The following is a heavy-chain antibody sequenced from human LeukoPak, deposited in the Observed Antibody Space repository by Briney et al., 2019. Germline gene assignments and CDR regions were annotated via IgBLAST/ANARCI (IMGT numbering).Heavy chain of an antibody. V-gene: IGHV4-39*07. CDR3: ARLYSSGWSGAFDI. D-gene: IGHD6-19*01. CDR2: IYTSGNT. Sequence: SETLSLTCTVSGGSISSSSYYWGWIRQPPGKGLEWIGNIYTSGNTNYNPSLKSRVAISVDTSKNQFSLKLNSVTAADTAVYYCARLYSSGWSGAFDIWGQGTMVTVSS. CDR1: GGSISSSSYY. J-gene: IGHJ3*02.